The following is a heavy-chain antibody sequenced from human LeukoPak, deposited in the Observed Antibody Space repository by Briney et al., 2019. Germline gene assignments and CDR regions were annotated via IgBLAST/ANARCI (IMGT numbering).Heavy chain of an antibody. V-gene: IGHV4-39*07. CDR3: ARLDSFDAFDI. Sequence: SQTLSLTCTVSGGSISSSSYYWGWIRQPPGKGLEWIGSIYYSGSTNYNPSLKSRVTISVDTSKNQFSLKLSSVTAADTAVDYCARLDSFDAFDIWGQGTMVTVSS. CDR2: IYYSGST. CDR1: GGSISSSSYY. J-gene: IGHJ3*02. D-gene: IGHD2-15*01.